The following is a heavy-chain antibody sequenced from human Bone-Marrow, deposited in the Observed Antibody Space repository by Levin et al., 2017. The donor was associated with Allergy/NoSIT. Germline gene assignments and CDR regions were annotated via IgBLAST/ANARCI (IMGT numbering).Heavy chain of an antibody. CDR2: IYHSGST. D-gene: IGHD1-26*01. Sequence: SSETLSLTCTVSGYSISSGYYWGWIRQPPGKGLEWIGNIYHSGSTYYNPSLKSRVTISVDTSKNQFSLKLSSVTAADTAVYYCARLFGGSYFDYWGQGTLVTVSS. J-gene: IGHJ4*02. CDR1: GYSISSGYY. CDR3: ARLFGGSYFDY. V-gene: IGHV4-38-2*02.